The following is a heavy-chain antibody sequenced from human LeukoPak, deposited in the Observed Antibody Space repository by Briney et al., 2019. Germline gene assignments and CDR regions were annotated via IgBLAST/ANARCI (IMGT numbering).Heavy chain of an antibody. Sequence: GESLKISCKGSGYSFTSYWIGWGRQMPGKGLEWMGIIYPGDSDTRYSPSFQGQVTISADKSISTAYLQWSSLQASNTAMYYCARLPGYMYADVSFDYWGQGTLVTVSS. CDR3: ARLPGYMYADVSFDY. CDR1: GYSFTSYW. V-gene: IGHV5-51*01. D-gene: IGHD5-12*01. J-gene: IGHJ4*02. CDR2: IYPGDSDT.